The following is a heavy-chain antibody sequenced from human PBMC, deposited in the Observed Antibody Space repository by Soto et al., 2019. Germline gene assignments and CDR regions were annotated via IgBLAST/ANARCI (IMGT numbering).Heavy chain of an antibody. D-gene: IGHD6-6*01. V-gene: IGHV4-31*03. CDR1: GGSISSGGYY. Sequence: SETLSLTCTVSGGSISSGGYYWSWIRQHPGKGLEWIGYIYYSGSTYYNPSLKSRVTISVDTSKNQFSLKLSSVTAADTAVYYCARGTIAAPPFFHYWGQGTLVTVSS. CDR3: ARGTIAAPPFFHY. J-gene: IGHJ4*02. CDR2: IYYSGST.